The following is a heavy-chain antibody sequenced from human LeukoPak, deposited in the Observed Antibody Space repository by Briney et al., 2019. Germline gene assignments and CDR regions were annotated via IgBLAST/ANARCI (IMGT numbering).Heavy chain of an antibody. CDR2: IYYSGST. J-gene: IGHJ6*03. D-gene: IGHD6-13*01. CDR1: GGSISSYY. Sequence: SETLSLTCTVSGGSISSYYWSWIRQPPGKGLEWIGYIYYSGSTNYNPSLKSRVTISVDTSKNQFSLKLSSVTAADTAVYYCARGGSSSFTFYYYYMDVWGKGTTVTVSS. V-gene: IGHV4-59*01. CDR3: ARGGSSSFTFYYYYMDV.